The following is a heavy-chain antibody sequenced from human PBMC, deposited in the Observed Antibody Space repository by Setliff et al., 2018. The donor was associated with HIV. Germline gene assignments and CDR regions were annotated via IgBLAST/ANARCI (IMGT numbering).Heavy chain of an antibody. Sequence: ASVKVSCKASGYRFNTYGISWVRQAPGQGLEWMGWISPYNGDTRFAQSLQGRATLTTDTSTNTAYMEMRTLRSDDTAVYFCVRGVTRDISGYYRDEYFQHWGQGTPVSLL. V-gene: IGHV1-18*01. J-gene: IGHJ1*01. CDR2: ISPYNGDT. CDR3: VRGVTRDISGYYRDEYFQH. D-gene: IGHD3-22*01. CDR1: GYRFNTYG.